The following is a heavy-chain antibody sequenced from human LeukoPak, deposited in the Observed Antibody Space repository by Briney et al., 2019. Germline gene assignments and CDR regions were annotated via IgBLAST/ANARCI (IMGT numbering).Heavy chain of an antibody. J-gene: IGHJ4*02. D-gene: IGHD2/OR15-2a*01. V-gene: IGHV3-23*01. CDR2: ISGSGGST. CDR1: GFTFSSYA. CDR3: VRGIVTEDH. Sequence: GGSLRLSCAASGFTFSSYAMSWVRQAPGKGLEWVSGISGSGGSTYYADSVKGRFSISRDNAKNTLHLQMHSLRAEDTAVYYCVRGIVTEDHWGQGTLVTVSS.